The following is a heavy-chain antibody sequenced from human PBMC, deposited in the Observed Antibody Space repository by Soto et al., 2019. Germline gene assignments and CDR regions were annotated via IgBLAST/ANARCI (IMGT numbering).Heavy chain of an antibody. CDR2: IHHSGTT. Sequence: SETLSLTCVVSGGSISSDYWWSWVRQPPGKGLEWIGEIHHSGTTNYIPSPNSRVTMSIDKSNNQCSLKVSAVTAADTAVYYCARGSDYVWGHWAQGTVVTVS. V-gene: IGHV4-4*02. CDR1: GGSISSDYW. CDR3: ARGSDYVWGH. J-gene: IGHJ4*02. D-gene: IGHD3-16*01.